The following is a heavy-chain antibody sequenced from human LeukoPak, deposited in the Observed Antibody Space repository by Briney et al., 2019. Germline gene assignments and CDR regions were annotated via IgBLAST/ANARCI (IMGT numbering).Heavy chain of an antibody. Sequence: GESLKISCKGSGYSFDSYWIGWVRQMPGKGLEWMGIIYPGDSDTGYSPSFQGQVTISADKSISTAYLQWSSLKAADTAIYYCARRRDGYPGHFDYWGQGTLVTVSS. J-gene: IGHJ4*02. V-gene: IGHV5-51*01. CDR3: ARRRDGYPGHFDY. D-gene: IGHD5-24*01. CDR1: GYSFDSYW. CDR2: IYPGDSDT.